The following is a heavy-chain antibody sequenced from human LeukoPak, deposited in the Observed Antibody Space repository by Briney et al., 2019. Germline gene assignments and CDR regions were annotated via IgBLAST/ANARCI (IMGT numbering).Heavy chain of an antibody. CDR1: GFTFSSYS. Sequence: PGGSLRLSCAASGFTFSSYSMNWVRQAPGKGLEWVSSISSSSSYIYYADSVKGRFTTSRDNAKNSLYLQMNSLRAEDTAVYYCAREYYDFWSGYFSRPREPVTQFDYWGQGTLVTVSS. J-gene: IGHJ4*02. V-gene: IGHV3-21*01. CDR2: ISSSSSYI. D-gene: IGHD3-3*01. CDR3: AREYYDFWSGYFSRPREPVTQFDY.